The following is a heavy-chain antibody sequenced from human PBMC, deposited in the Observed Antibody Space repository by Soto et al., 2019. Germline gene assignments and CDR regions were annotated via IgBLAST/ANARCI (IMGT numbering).Heavy chain of an antibody. Sequence: EASVKVSCKASGGTFSSYAISWVRQAPGQGLEWMGGIIPIFGTANYTQKFQGRVTITADESTSTAYMELSSLRSEDTAVYYCARDADYYYYYGMDVWGQGTTVTVSS. CDR1: GGTFSSYA. J-gene: IGHJ6*02. CDR3: ARDADYYYYYGMDV. V-gene: IGHV1-69*13. CDR2: IIPIFGTA.